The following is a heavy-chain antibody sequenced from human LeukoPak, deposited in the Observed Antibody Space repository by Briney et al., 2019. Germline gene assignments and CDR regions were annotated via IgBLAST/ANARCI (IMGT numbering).Heavy chain of an antibody. CDR2: INPNSGGT. D-gene: IGHD2-15*01. CDR1: GYTFTGYY. Sequence: ASVKVSCKASGYTFTGYYMHWVRQAPGQGLEWMGWINPNSGGTNYAQKFQGGVTMTRDTSISTAYMELSRLRSDDTAVYYCARDCSGGSCYYFDYWGQGTLVTVSS. V-gene: IGHV1-2*02. CDR3: ARDCSGGSCYYFDY. J-gene: IGHJ4*02.